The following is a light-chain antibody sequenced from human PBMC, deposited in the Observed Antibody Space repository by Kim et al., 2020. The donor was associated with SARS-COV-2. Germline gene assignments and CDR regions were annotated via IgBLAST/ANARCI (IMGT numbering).Light chain of an antibody. V-gene: IGKV1-16*02. J-gene: IGKJ4*01. CDR3: QHFRSYPLT. CDR2: GAS. Sequence: ASVGDRVTITCRASQDISNYLVWFQQKPVEAPKSLIYGASSLQSGVPSKFSGSGSGTDFTLTISNLQPEDSATYYCQHFRSYPLTFGGGTKVDIK. CDR1: QDISNY.